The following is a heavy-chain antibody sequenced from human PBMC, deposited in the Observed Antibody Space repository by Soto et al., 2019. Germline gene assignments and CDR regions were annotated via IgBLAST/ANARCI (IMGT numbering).Heavy chain of an antibody. CDR1: GFTFRSYV. CDR3: ARWGTTGGLDV. CDR2: TSYDGSNN. D-gene: IGHD3-16*01. J-gene: IGHJ4*02. Sequence: QVHLVESGGGVVQPGTSLRLSCVGSGFTFRSYVIHWVRQAPGKGLEWVALTSYDGSNNFYRDSVKGRFTISRHNSRNTVELQMDSLRFEDTALYYCARWGTTGGLDVWGQGTLVSVSS. V-gene: IGHV3-33*05.